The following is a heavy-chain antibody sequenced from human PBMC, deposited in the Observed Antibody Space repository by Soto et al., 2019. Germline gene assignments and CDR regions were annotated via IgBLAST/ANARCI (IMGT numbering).Heavy chain of an antibody. V-gene: IGHV4-61*01. J-gene: IGHJ4*02. CDR3: ARAPDV. CDR2: IDDSGST. CDR1: GGSVSSRSYY. Sequence: PSETLSLTCTVSGGSVSSRSYYWSWIRQSPGRGLEWIGNIDDSGSTDYIPSLKSRVTISVDTSKNQFSLKLSSVTAADTAVYYCARAPDVWGQGTPVTVSS.